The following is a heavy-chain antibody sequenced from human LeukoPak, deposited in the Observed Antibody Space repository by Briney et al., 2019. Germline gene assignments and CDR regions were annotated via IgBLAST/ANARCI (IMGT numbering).Heavy chain of an antibody. CDR3: ATANPKWFGELLHYYLDY. D-gene: IGHD3-10*01. J-gene: IGHJ4*02. CDR2: INPSGGST. V-gene: IGHV1-46*01. Sequence: GASVKVSCKASGYTFTSYYMHWVRQAPGQGLEWMGIINPSGGSTSYAQKFQGRVTMTRDTSTSTVYMELSSLRSEDTAVYYCATANPKWFGELLHYYLDYWGQGTLVTVSS. CDR1: GYTFTSYY.